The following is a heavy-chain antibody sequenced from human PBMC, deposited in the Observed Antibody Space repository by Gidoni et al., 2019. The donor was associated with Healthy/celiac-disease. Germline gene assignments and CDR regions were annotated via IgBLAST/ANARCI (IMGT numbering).Heavy chain of an antibody. J-gene: IGHJ5*02. V-gene: IGHV3-33*01. D-gene: IGHD6-19*01. CDR1: GFTFSSYG. Sequence: QVQLVESGGGVVQPGRSLRLSCAASGFTFSSYGMHWVRQAPGKGLEWVAVIWYDGSNKYYADSGKGRFTISRDNSKNTLYLQMNSLRAEDTAVYYCARGSYSSGWSNWFDPWGQGTLVTVSS. CDR3: ARGSYSSGWSNWFDP. CDR2: IWYDGSNK.